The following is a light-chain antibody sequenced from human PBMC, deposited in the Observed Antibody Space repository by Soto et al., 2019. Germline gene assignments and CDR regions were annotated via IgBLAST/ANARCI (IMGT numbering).Light chain of an antibody. CDR3: QQANRFPFS. CDR2: AAS. J-gene: IGKJ3*01. CDR1: QGISSW. Sequence: DIQMTQSPSSVSASVGDRVTNTCRASQGISSWLAWYQQKPGKDPKLLIYAASSLQSGVPSRFSSSGSWTDFTLTITNLQPEDCAFYYCQQANRFPFSCRPWTKVDIK. V-gene: IGKV1-12*01.